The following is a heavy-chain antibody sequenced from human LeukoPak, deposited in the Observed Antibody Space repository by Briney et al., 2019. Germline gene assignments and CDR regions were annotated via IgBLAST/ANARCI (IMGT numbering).Heavy chain of an antibody. J-gene: IGHJ4*02. Sequence: PGGSLRLSCAASGFTFSLYALNWVRQVPGKGLEWVAYINSGADDIHYAASVRGRFTISRDDATNTLYLQLSSLRAEDTAVYYCARDTIQPGLIDDWGQGTLVTVSS. V-gene: IGHV3-21*05. CDR1: GFTFSLYA. CDR3: ARDTIQPGLIDD. D-gene: IGHD2-2*01. CDR2: INSGADDI.